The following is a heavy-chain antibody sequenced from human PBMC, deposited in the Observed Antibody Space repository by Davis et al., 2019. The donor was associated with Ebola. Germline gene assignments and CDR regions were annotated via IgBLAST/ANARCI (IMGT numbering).Heavy chain of an antibody. CDR2: MNPNSGNT. V-gene: IGHV1-8*02. J-gene: IGHJ5*02. CDR3: ARGSGGSYYAGNWFDP. CDR1: GYTFTSYD. D-gene: IGHD1-26*01. Sequence: ASVKVSCKASGYTFTSYDINWVRQATGQGLEWMGWMNPNSGNTGYAQKLQGRVTMTTDTSTSTAYMELRSLRSDDTAVYYCARGSGGSYYAGNWFDPCGQGTLVTVSS.